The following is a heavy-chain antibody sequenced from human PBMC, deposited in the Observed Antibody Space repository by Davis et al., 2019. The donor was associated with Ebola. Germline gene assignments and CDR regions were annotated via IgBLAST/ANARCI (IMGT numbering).Heavy chain of an antibody. D-gene: IGHD2-2*01. V-gene: IGHV3-30*18. CDR1: GFTFSSYG. CDR2: ISYDGSNK. Sequence: GESLKISCAASGFTFSSYGMHWVRQAPGKGLEWVAVISYDGSNKYYADSVKGRFTISRDNSKNTLYLQMNSLRAEDTAVYYCAKEYCSSTSCYYYYYMDVWGKGTTVTVSS. J-gene: IGHJ6*03. CDR3: AKEYCSSTSCYYYYYMDV.